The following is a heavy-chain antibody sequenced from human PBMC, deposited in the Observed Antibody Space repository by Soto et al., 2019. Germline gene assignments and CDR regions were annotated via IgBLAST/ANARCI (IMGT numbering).Heavy chain of an antibody. V-gene: IGHV5-10-1*01. J-gene: IGHJ4*02. D-gene: IGHD3-22*01. CDR3: ARQIYDSDTGPNFQYYFDS. Sequence: GESLKISCEGSGYSLTTHWINWVRQMPGKGLEWMGRIDPSQSYFNYNPSFQGHVTISADKSTSKAYLQWNSLEASDTAIYYCARQIYDSDTGPNFQYYFDSWGQGTPVTVSS. CDR1: GYSLTTHW. CDR2: IDPSQSYF.